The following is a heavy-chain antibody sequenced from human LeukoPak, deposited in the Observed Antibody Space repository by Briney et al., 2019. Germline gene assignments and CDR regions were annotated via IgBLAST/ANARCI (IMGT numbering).Heavy chain of an antibody. CDR1: GFTFDGCA. V-gene: IGHV3-9*01. Sequence: GGSLRLSCAASGFTFDGCAMHWVRQAPGKGLEWVSSIGWNSGSIDYADSVRGRFTISRDNAKNSLYLQMNSLKAGDTALYYCAKEGSVCTNGICRYFDYWGQGTLVTVSS. CDR3: AKEGSVCTNGICRYFDY. J-gene: IGHJ4*02. CDR2: IGWNSGSI. D-gene: IGHD2-8*01.